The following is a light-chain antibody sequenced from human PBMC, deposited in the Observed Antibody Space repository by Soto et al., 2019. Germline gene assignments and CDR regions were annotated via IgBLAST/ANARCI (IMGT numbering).Light chain of an antibody. V-gene: IGKV3-20*01. J-gene: IGKJ1*01. CDR3: QQYVSSPPT. CDR2: DAS. Sequence: EIVLTQSPGTLSLSPGERATLSCRASQSISSSYLAWYQQKPDQAPRLLIYDASSRATGIPDRFSGSGSGTDFTLTISRLEPEDFAVYYCQQYVSSPPTFGQGTKVDIK. CDR1: QSISSSY.